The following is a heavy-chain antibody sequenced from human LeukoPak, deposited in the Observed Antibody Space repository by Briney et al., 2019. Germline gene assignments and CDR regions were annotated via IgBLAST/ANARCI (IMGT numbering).Heavy chain of an antibody. J-gene: IGHJ4*02. V-gene: IGHV3-30*18. CDR1: GFTFSSYG. CDR2: ISYDGSYK. Sequence: GGSLRLSCAASGFTFSSYGIHWVRQAPGKGLEWVAVISYDGSYKYYADSVKGRFTISRDNSKNTLYLQMNSLRAEDTAVYYCAKDGGPYEREQWLVDWGQGTLVTVSS. CDR3: AKDGGPYEREQWLVD. D-gene: IGHD6-19*01.